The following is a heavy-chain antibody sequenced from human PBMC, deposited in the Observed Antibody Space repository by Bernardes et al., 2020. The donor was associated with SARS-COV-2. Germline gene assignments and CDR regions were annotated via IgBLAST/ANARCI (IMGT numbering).Heavy chain of an antibody. CDR1: GFTFSNAW. J-gene: IGHJ4*02. D-gene: IGHD3-3*01. CDR2: IKSKTDGGTT. CDR3: TTDPASYDFWSGYYIPPFDY. Sequence: VGSLRLSCAASGFTFSNAWMNWVRQAPGKGLEWVGRIKSKTDGGTTDYAAPVKGRFTISRDDSKNTLYLQMNSLKTEDTAVYYCTTDPASYDFWSGYYIPPFDYWGQGTLVTVSS. V-gene: IGHV3-15*07.